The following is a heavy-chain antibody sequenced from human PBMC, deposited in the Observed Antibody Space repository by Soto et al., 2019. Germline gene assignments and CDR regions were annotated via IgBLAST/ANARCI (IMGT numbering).Heavy chain of an antibody. Sequence: QITLKESGPTLVKPTQTLTLTCTFSGFSLSADGVGVGWIRQPPGKALEWLALIYWDDDKRYRPSLKSRLTITKDTAKNQVVLTMTNMDPVDTATYYCAHAYGGTSWPNDAFDVWSQGTVVTVSS. CDR2: IYWDDDK. J-gene: IGHJ3*01. CDR3: AHAYGGTSWPNDAFDV. CDR1: GFSLSADGVG. V-gene: IGHV2-5*02. D-gene: IGHD2-2*01.